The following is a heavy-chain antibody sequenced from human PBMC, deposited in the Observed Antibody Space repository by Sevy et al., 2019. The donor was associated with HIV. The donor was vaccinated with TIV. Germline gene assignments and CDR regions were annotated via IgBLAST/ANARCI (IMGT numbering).Heavy chain of an antibody. J-gene: IGHJ4*02. D-gene: IGHD6-13*01. CDR2: IWYDGSNK. CDR3: ARGPQYSSSWYLDY. CDR1: GFTFSSYG. Sequence: GGSLRLSCAASGFTFSSYGMHWVRQAPGKGLEWVAVIWYDGSNKYYADSVKGRFTISRDNSKNKLYLQMNSLRAEDMAVYYCARGPQYSSSWYLDYWGQGTLVTVSS. V-gene: IGHV3-33*01.